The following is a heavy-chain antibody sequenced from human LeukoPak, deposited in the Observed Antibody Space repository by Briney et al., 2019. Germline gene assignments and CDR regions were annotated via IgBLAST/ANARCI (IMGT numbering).Heavy chain of an antibody. Sequence: SSETLSLTCTVSGGSISSYYWSWIRQPAGKGLEWIGRIYTSGSTNYNPSLKSRVTMSVDTSKNQFSLKLSSVTAADTAVYYCASDFREDSSGWYTHDYWGQGTLVTVSS. CDR3: ASDFREDSSGWYTHDY. CDR2: IYTSGST. CDR1: GGSISSYY. J-gene: IGHJ4*02. V-gene: IGHV4-4*07. D-gene: IGHD6-19*01.